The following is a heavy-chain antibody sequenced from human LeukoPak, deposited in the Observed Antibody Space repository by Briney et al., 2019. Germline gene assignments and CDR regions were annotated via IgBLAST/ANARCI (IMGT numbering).Heavy chain of an antibody. D-gene: IGHD3-10*01. J-gene: IGHJ5*02. CDR3: ARRGGGVLWFGELSRTNWFDP. Sequence: SETLSLTCAVYGGSFSGYYWSWIRQPPGKGLEWIGEINHSGSTNYNPSLKSRVTISVDTSKNQFSLKLSSVTAADTAVYYCARRGGGVLWFGELSRTNWFDPWGQGTLVTVSS. CDR2: INHSGST. V-gene: IGHV4-34*01. CDR1: GGSFSGYY.